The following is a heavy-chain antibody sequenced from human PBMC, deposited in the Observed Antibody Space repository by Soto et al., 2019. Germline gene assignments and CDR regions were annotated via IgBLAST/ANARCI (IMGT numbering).Heavy chain of an antibody. Sequence: GGSLRLSCAASGFTFSSYAMHWVRQAPGKGLEWVAVISYDGSNKYYADSVKGRFTISRDNSKNTLYLQMNSLRAEDTAVYYCARDRGATGAARPYYFDYWGQGTLVTVSS. CDR3: ARDRGATGAARPYYFDY. V-gene: IGHV3-30-3*01. CDR2: ISYDGSNK. CDR1: GFTFSSYA. D-gene: IGHD6-6*01. J-gene: IGHJ4*02.